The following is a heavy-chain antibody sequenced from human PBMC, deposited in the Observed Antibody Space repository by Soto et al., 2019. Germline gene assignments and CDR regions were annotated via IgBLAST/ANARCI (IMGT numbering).Heavy chain of an antibody. J-gene: IGHJ4*02. V-gene: IGHV3-30*18. D-gene: IGHD5-12*01. Sequence: QVQLVESGGGVDQPGRSLRLSCAASGFTFSSYGMHWVRQAPGKGLEWVAVISYDGSNKYYADSVKGRFTISRDNSKNTLYLQMNSLRAEDTAVYYCAKSTYNGYPFDYWGQGTLVTVSS. CDR3: AKSTYNGYPFDY. CDR1: GFTFSSYG. CDR2: ISYDGSNK.